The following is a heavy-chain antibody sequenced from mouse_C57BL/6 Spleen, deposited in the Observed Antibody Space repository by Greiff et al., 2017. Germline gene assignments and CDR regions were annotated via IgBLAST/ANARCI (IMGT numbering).Heavy chain of an antibody. J-gene: IGHJ4*01. V-gene: IGHV1-15*01. CDR3: TGGSGAYAMDY. CDR2: IDPETGGT. D-gene: IGHD3-1*01. Sequence: QVQLKESGAELVRPGASVTLSCKASGYTFTDYEMHWVKQTPVHGLEWIGAIDPETGGTAYNQKFKGKAILTADKSSSTAYMELRSLTSEDSAVYYCTGGSGAYAMDYWGQGTSVTVSS. CDR1: GYTFTDYE.